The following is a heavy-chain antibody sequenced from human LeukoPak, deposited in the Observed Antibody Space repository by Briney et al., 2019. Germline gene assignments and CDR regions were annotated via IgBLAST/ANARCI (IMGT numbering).Heavy chain of an antibody. CDR2: MNPNNGNT. V-gene: IGHV1-8*01. J-gene: IGHJ6*02. Sequence: ASVKVSCKASGYTFTSYDINWVRQATGQGLEWMGWMNPNNGNTDYAQKFQGRVTITRDTSASTAYMELSSLRSEDTAVYYCARNGRIAAAGTNYYYGMDVWGQGTTVTVSS. D-gene: IGHD6-13*01. CDR3: ARNGRIAAAGTNYYYGMDV. CDR1: GYTFTSYD.